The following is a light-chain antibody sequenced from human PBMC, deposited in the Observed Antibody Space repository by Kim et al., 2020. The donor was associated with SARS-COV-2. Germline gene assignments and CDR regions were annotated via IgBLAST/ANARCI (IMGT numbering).Light chain of an antibody. Sequence: DIQMTQSPSSVSASVGDRVTITCRASQGISSWLAWYQHKPEKAPQCLIYAASSLQRGVPSRFSGSGSGTDFTLTISSLQPEDFVTYYCQQYDSYPRTFGQGTKVEIK. CDR2: AAS. V-gene: IGKV1D-16*01. J-gene: IGKJ1*01. CDR1: QGISSW. CDR3: QQYDSYPRT.